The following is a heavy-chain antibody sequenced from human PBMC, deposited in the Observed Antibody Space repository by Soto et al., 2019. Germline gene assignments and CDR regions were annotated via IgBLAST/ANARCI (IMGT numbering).Heavy chain of an antibody. CDR2: ISGSGGST. Sequence: GGSLRLSCAASGFTFSRYAMSWVRQAPGKGLEWVSAISGSGGSTYYADSLNGLFTISRDNSKNTLYLQMNSLRAEDTAVYYCAKALSGYSYGYHYYFDYGGEGALVT. D-gene: IGHD5-18*01. CDR1: GFTFSRYA. V-gene: IGHV3-23*01. J-gene: IGHJ4*02. CDR3: AKALSGYSYGYHYYFDY.